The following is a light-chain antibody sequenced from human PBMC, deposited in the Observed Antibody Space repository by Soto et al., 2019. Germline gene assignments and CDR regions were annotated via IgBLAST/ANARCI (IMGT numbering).Light chain of an antibody. CDR3: QQYNNWPLWT. CDR1: QSISSN. Sequence: EIVMTQSPATLSVSPGGRAALSCRARQSISSNLAWYQQKPGQTPRLLIYDASTRSSGVPARFSGSGSGTEFTLTINSLQSEDFAVYYGQQYNNWPLWTFGQGTKVDIE. V-gene: IGKV3-15*01. CDR2: DAS. J-gene: IGKJ1*01.